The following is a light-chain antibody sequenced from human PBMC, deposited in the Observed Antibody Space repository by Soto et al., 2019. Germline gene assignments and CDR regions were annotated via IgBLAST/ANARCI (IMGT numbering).Light chain of an antibody. V-gene: IGKV3-20*01. Sequence: IVLTQSPGTLSLSPGEGATLSCRASQSVSTNSLVWYQQKAGLPPRLLIYGTFSRATGIPDRFSGSGSGTDFTLTISRLEPEDFAVYYCQQFGSPWTFGQGTKVEIK. CDR2: GTF. CDR3: QQFGSPWT. J-gene: IGKJ1*01. CDR1: QSVSTNS.